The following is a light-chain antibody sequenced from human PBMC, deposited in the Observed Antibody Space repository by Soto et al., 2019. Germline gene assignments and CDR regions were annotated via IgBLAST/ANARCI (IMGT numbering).Light chain of an antibody. CDR1: QSVSSSY. CDR2: GAS. V-gene: IGKV3-20*01. J-gene: IGKJ4*01. Sequence: EIVLTQSPGTLSLSPGERATLSCSASQSVSSSYLAWYKQKTGQAPRLLIYGASSRATGITDRFSGSGSGTDFTLSISRLEPEDFAVYYCQLDGSLVLTFGGGTKVEIK. CDR3: QLDGSLVLT.